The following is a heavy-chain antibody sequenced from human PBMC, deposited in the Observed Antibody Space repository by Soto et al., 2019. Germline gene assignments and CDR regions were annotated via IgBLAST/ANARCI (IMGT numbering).Heavy chain of an antibody. CDR1: GYIFTSYG. J-gene: IGHJ1*01. D-gene: IGHD6-19*01. CDR3: ARDNGQWLVSG. V-gene: IGHV1-18*01. Sequence: QVQLVQSGAEVKKPGASVKVSCKASGYIFTSYGISWVRQAPGQGLEWVGRVSTYNGNTKYAQKLQGRVTMTTDTSASIAYMELRSLRSDDTAVYYCARDNGQWLVSGWGQGTLVTVSS. CDR2: VSTYNGNT.